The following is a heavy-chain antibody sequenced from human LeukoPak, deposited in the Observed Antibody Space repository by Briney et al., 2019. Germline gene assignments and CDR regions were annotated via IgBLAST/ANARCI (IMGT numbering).Heavy chain of an antibody. CDR2: ISSSSSYI. V-gene: IGHV3-21*01. D-gene: IGHD6-13*01. CDR1: GFTFSSYS. J-gene: IGHJ6*03. Sequence: GSPRLSCAASGFTFSSYSMNWVRQAPGKGLEWVSSISSSSSYIYYADSVKGRFTISRDNAKNSLYLQMNSLRAEYTAVYYCARGGAAGRDYYYYMDVWGKGTTVTVSS. CDR3: ARGGAAGRDYYYYMDV.